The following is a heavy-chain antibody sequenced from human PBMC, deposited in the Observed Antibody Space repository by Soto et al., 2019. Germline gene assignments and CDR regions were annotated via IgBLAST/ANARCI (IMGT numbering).Heavy chain of an antibody. D-gene: IGHD3-10*01. CDR1: GFTFSSYS. J-gene: IGHJ5*02. V-gene: IGHV3-48*01. Sequence: EVQLVESGGGLVQPGGSLRLSCAASGFTFSSYSMNWVRQAPGKGLEWVSYISSSSSTVYYADSVKGRFTISRDNAKNSLYLQMNNLRAEDTRLSSCARKIYVSASNSFDPWGQGTLVTVSS. CDR2: ISSSSSTV. CDR3: ARKIYVSASNSFDP.